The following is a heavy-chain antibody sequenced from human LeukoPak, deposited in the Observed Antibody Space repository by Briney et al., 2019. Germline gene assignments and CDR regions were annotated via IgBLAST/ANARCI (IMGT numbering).Heavy chain of an antibody. CDR2: IKQDGSEK. CDR1: GFTFSSYW. Sequence: QTGGSLRLSCAASGFTFSSYWMSWVRQAPGKGLEWVANIKQDGSEKYYVDSVKGRFTISRDNAKNSLYLQMNSLRAEDTAVYYCARDAVKWEPDAFDIWGQGTMVTVSS. D-gene: IGHD1-26*01. J-gene: IGHJ3*02. CDR3: ARDAVKWEPDAFDI. V-gene: IGHV3-7*01.